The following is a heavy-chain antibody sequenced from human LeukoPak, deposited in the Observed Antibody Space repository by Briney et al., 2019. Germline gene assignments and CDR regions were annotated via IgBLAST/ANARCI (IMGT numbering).Heavy chain of an antibody. CDR2: ISYDGSNK. Sequence: AGRSLRLSCAASGFTFSSYGMHWVRQAPGKGLEWVAVISYDGSNKYYADSVKGRFTISRDNSKNTLYLQMNSLRAEDTAVYYCAKDGLGWWYHYYYYMDVWGKGTTVTISS. CDR1: GFTFSSYG. CDR3: AKDGLGWWYHYYYYMDV. V-gene: IGHV3-30*18. D-gene: IGHD2-15*01. J-gene: IGHJ6*03.